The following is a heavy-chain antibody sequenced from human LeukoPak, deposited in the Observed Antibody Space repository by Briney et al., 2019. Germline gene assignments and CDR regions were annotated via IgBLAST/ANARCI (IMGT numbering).Heavy chain of an antibody. CDR1: GGSVSSYY. Sequence: PSETLSLTCTVSGGSVSSYYWSWIRQPAGKGLEWIGRIYTSGSTNYNPSLKSRVTMSVDTSKNQFSLKLSSVTAADTAVYYCARLRGAYGSGTAYYFDYWGQGTQVTVSS. CDR2: IYTSGST. D-gene: IGHD3-10*01. J-gene: IGHJ4*02. CDR3: ARLRGAYGSGTAYYFDY. V-gene: IGHV4-4*07.